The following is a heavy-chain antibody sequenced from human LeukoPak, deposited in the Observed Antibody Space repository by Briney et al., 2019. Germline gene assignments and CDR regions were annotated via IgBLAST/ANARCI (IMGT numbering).Heavy chain of an antibody. V-gene: IGHV4-61*02. J-gene: IGHJ3*02. CDR1: GGSISSGCYY. CDR2: IYHSGST. D-gene: IGHD6-13*01. Sequence: PSQTLSLTCTVSGGSISSGCYYWSWLRQPAGKGLEWFGSIYHSGSTYYNPSLKSRDTISVDTSKNQVSLKLSSVTAADTAMYYCARRRRIAGVGTDALDIWGHGTMVTVSS. CDR3: ARRRRIAGVGTDALDI.